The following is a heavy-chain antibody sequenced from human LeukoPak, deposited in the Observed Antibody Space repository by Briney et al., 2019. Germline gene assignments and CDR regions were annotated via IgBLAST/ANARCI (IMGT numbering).Heavy chain of an antibody. V-gene: IGHV1-2*02. CDR2: INPNSSGT. D-gene: IGHD5-18*01. CDR1: GYTFTGYY. CDR3: ARGMGGYSYGSLPYNWFDP. Sequence: ASVKVSCKASGYTFTGYYMHWVRQAPGQGLEWMGWINPNSSGTNYAQKFQGRVTITSDTSISTAYTELSRLRSDDTAVYYCARGMGGYSYGSLPYNWFDPWGQGTLVSVSS. J-gene: IGHJ5*02.